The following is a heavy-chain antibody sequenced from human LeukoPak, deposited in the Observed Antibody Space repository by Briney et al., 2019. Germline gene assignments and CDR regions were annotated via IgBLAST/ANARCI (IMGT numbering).Heavy chain of an antibody. Sequence: ASLNVSCKASGYTFTGYYMHWVRHAPEQGLEWMGWINPNSGGTNYAQTFQGRVTMTTDTSTSTAYMDLSRLRSDDTALYYCARYATVQLRLWLWVPSSFHPWGEGTLVSVSS. V-gene: IGHV1-2*02. CDR1: GYTFTGYY. D-gene: IGHD2-21*01. CDR3: ARYATVQLRLWLWVPSSFHP. CDR2: INPNSGGT. J-gene: IGHJ5*02.